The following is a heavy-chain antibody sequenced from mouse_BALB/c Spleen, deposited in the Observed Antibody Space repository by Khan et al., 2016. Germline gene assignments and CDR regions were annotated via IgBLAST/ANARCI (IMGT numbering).Heavy chain of an antibody. V-gene: IGHV1S137*01. D-gene: IGHD2-10*01. J-gene: IGHJ2*01. CDR2: ISTYYGDA. CDR1: GYTFTDYA. CDR3: ARSGAYYGNYFDY. Sequence: QVQLQQSGAELVRPGVSVKISCKGSGYTFTDYAMHWVKQSHAKSLEWIGVISTYYGDASYNQKFKGKATMTVDKSSSTAYMELARLTSEDSAIYYCARSGAYYGNYFDYWGQGTTLTVSS.